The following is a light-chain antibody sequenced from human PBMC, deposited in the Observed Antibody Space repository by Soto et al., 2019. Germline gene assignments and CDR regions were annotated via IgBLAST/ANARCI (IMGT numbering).Light chain of an antibody. J-gene: IGLJ2*01. CDR3: CSYAGSYTFVV. CDR2: DVS. CDR1: SSDVGGYNY. Sequence: QSALTKPRSVSGSPGQSVAISCTGTSSDVGGYNYVSWYQQHPGKAPKLMIYDVSKRPSGVRDRFSASKSGNTASVTISGLQADYEADYYCCSYAGSYTFVVFGGGTKLTVL. V-gene: IGLV2-11*01.